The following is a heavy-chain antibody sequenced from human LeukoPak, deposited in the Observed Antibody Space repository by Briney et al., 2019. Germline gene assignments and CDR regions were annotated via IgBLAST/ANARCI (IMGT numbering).Heavy chain of an antibody. J-gene: IGHJ4*02. CDR2: IKQDGSEK. CDR3: ARDRYSSSAGVFDY. D-gene: IGHD6-6*01. V-gene: IGHV3-7*03. CDR1: GFTFSSYW. Sequence: GGSLRLSCAASGFTFSSYWMSWVRQAPGKGLEWVANIKQDGSEKYYVDSVKGRFTISRDNAKNSLYLQMNSLRAEDTALYYCARDRYSSSAGVFDYWGQGTLVTVSS.